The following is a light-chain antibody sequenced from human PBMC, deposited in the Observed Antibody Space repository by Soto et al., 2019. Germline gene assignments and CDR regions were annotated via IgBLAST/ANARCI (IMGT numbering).Light chain of an antibody. J-gene: IGLJ3*02. CDR2: GNI. Sequence: VLTQPPSVSGAPGQTVTISCTGSSSNIGAGYDVHWYQQFAGTAPKLLIYGNINRPSGVPDRFSGSKSGTSASLAITGLQAEDEADYYCQSYDSSLSGSGVFGGGTKLTVL. V-gene: IGLV1-40*01. CDR1: SSNIGAGYD. CDR3: QSYDSSLSGSGV.